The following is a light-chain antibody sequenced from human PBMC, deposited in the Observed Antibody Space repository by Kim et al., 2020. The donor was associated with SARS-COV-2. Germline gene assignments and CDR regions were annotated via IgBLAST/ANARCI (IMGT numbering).Light chain of an antibody. CDR1: NIGSKS. V-gene: IGLV3-21*04. CDR3: QVWDSSSDHPV. Sequence: APGKTARITCGGKNIGSKSVHWYQQKPGQAPVLVIYYDSDRPSGIPERFSGSNSWNTATLTISRVEAGDEADYYCQVWDSSSDHPVFGGGTQLTVL. J-gene: IGLJ2*01. CDR2: YDS.